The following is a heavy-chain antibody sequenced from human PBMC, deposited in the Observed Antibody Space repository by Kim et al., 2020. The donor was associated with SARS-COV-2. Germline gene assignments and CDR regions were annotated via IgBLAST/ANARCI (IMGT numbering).Heavy chain of an antibody. J-gene: IGHJ6*02. V-gene: IGHV1-3*01. CDR3: ARWSRYFDWLSPAGYYYGMDV. Sequence: ASVKVSCKASGYTFTSYAMHWVRQAPGQRLEWMGWINAGNGNTKYSQKFQGRVTITRDTSASTAYMELSSLRSEDTAVYYCARWSRYFDWLSPAGYYYGMDVWGQGTTVTVSS. CDR1: GYTFTSYA. CDR2: INAGNGNT. D-gene: IGHD3-9*01.